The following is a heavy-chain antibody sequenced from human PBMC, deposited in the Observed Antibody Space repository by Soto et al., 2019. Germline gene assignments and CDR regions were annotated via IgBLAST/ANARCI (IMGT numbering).Heavy chain of an antibody. V-gene: IGHV3-30*18. D-gene: IGHD4-17*01. J-gene: IGHJ4*02. CDR2: ISYDGTNE. CDR3: AKGEATTVLTPVFVY. Sequence: ESGGGVVQPGRSLRLACAASGFTFSNYGMHWVRQAPGKGLEWVAVISYDGTNEDYADSVKGRFTISRDNSKNTLYLQMNSLRADDTAVYYCAKGEATTVLTPVFVYWGQGTLVTVSS. CDR1: GFTFSNYG.